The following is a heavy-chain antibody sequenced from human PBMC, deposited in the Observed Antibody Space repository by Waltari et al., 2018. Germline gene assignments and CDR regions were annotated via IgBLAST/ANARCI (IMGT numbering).Heavy chain of an antibody. D-gene: IGHD2-8*01. V-gene: IGHV3-23*04. CDR2: ISGIGDIT. CDR1: GFPFSSFT. CDR3: ASAPRPEVSAPFDF. J-gene: IGHJ4*02. Sequence: EVQLVESGGGLVQPGGFLRLSCAGSGFPFSSFTMHWVRQAPGKGREWVAGISGIGDITSYADSVKGRCTISRDTSKNTLYLLLNSLRPGDTAIYYCASAPRPEVSAPFDFWGRGTLVTVSS.